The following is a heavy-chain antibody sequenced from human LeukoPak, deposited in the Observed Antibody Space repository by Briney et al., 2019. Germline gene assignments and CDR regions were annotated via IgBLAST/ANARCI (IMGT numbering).Heavy chain of an antibody. CDR1: GFTFSSYS. Sequence: GGSLRLSCAASGFTFSSYSMNWVRQAPGKGLEWVSSISSSSYIYYADSVKGRFTISRDNAKNSLYLQMNSLRAEDTAVYYCARGYCSGGSCYWFDPWGQGTLVTVSS. CDR2: ISSSSYI. V-gene: IGHV3-21*01. J-gene: IGHJ5*02. CDR3: ARGYCSGGSCYWFDP. D-gene: IGHD2-15*01.